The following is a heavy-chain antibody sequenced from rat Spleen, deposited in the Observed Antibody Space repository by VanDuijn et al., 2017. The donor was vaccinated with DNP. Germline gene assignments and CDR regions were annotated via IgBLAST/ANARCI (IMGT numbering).Heavy chain of an antibody. Sequence: EVQLVESGGGLVQPGRSLKLSCVTSGITFSNHFMAWVRQAPTKGLEWVATISYDGSDTYYRDSMKGRFTISRDNAKSTLYLQMDSLRSEDTATYYCTSNPHIRTAAPFDYWGQGVMVTVSS. CDR1: GITFSNHF. CDR2: ISYDGSDT. D-gene: IGHD3-8*01. CDR3: TSNPHIRTAAPFDY. J-gene: IGHJ2*01. V-gene: IGHV5-7*01.